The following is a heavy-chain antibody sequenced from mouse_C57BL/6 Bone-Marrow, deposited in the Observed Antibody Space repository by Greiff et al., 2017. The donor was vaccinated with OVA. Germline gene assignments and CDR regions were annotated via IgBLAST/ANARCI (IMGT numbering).Heavy chain of an antibody. Sequence: EVPLVESGGDLVTPGGSLKLSCAASGFTFSSYGMSWVRQTPDKRLAWVATISSGGSDTYYPDSVKGRFTISRDNAKNTLYLQMSSLKSEDTAMYYCARHETTRFAYWGQGTLVTVSA. CDR2: ISSGGSDT. D-gene: IGHD2-12*01. CDR1: GFTFSSYG. CDR3: ARHETTRFAY. V-gene: IGHV5-6*01. J-gene: IGHJ3*01.